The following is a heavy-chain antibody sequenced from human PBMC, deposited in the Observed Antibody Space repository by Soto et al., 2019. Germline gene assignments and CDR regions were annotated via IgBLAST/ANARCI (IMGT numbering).Heavy chain of an antibody. CDR3: AHRDGTAMDK. V-gene: IGHV2-5*02. D-gene: IGHD5-18*01. Sequence: GLDLEWLALIYWDDDKRYSPSLKSRLSITKDTSKNQVILRVTNMDLVDTATYYCAHRDGTAMDKWGQGTLVTVSS. J-gene: IGHJ4*02. CDR2: IYWDDDK.